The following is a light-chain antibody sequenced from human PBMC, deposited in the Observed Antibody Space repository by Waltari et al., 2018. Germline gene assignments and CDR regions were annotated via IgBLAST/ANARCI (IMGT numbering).Light chain of an antibody. CDR2: KAS. CDR1: QSISSW. Sequence: DIQMTQSPSTLSASVGERVTITCRASQSISSWLAWYPQKPGKAPKLLIYKASSLESGVPSRFSGSGSGTEFTLTIISLQPDDFATYYCQQYNSYSYTFGQGTKLEIK. CDR3: QQYNSYSYT. V-gene: IGKV1-5*03. J-gene: IGKJ2*01.